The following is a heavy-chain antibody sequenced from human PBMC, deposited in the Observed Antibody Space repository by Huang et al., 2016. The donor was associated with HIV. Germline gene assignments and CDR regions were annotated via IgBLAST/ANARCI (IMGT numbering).Heavy chain of an antibody. D-gene: IGHD3-22*01. CDR3: ATVYRRFRNHDSRDDYFDY. V-gene: IGHV1-24*01. Sequence: QVQLVQSGAEVKKPGASVKVSCKVSGYTLTELSMHWVRQAPGKGLEWMGGFEPEDGETIYAQKFQGRVTMTEDTSTDTAYMELSSLRSEDTAVYYCATVYRRFRNHDSRDDYFDYWDQGTLVTVSS. J-gene: IGHJ4*02. CDR2: FEPEDGET. CDR1: GYTLTELS.